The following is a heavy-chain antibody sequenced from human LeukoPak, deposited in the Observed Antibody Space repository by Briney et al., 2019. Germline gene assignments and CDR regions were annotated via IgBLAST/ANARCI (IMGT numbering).Heavy chain of an antibody. Sequence: GGSLRLSCAASGFTFSNYWMHCVRHAPGKGLVWVSHINYYGSTTTYADSVKGRFTISRDNAKNTLYLQMNSLRAEDTAVYYCARDKVYCSGGSCHSTSGMDVWGTGTTVTVSS. CDR2: INYYGSTT. CDR1: GFTFSNYW. V-gene: IGHV3-74*01. D-gene: IGHD2-15*01. J-gene: IGHJ6*04. CDR3: ARDKVYCSGGSCHSTSGMDV.